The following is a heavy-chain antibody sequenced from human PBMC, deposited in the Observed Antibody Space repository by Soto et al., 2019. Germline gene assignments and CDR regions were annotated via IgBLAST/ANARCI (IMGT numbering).Heavy chain of an antibody. CDR1: GFTFSTYT. V-gene: IGHV3-23*01. CDR2: FSGGTT. D-gene: IGHD6-19*01. Sequence: GSLRLSCAASGFTFSTYTMHWVRQAPGKGLEWVTGFSGGTTYYADSVKGRFTISRENSQNTLYLQMNSLRAEDTAVYYCARDRQWLLFDFWGQGTTVTVSS. J-gene: IGHJ6*02. CDR3: ARDRQWLLFDF.